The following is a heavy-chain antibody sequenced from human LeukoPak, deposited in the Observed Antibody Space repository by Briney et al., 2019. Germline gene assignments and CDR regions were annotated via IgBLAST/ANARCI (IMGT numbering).Heavy chain of an antibody. Sequence: GGSLRLSCAASGFTFSSYAMSWVRQAPGKGLEWVSAISGSGGSTYYADSVKGRFTISRDNSKNRLYPQMNSLRAEDTAVYYCAKDLQYADCSSTSCYPNWFDPWGQGTLVTVSS. V-gene: IGHV3-23*01. CDR2: ISGSGGST. CDR1: GFTFSSYA. J-gene: IGHJ5*02. D-gene: IGHD2-2*01. CDR3: AKDLQYADCSSTSCYPNWFDP.